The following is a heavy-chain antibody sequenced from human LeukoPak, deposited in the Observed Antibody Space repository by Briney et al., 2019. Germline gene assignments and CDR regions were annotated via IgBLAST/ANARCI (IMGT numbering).Heavy chain of an antibody. D-gene: IGHD1-26*01. CDR1: GYTFTSYD. CDR2: MNPNSGNT. Sequence: ASVKVSXKASGYTFTSYDINWVRQAPGQGLEWMGWMNPNSGNTGYAQKFQGRVTITRNTSISTAYMELSSLRSEDTAVYYCARGRRPSSGSSNRNWFDPWGQGTLVTVSS. CDR3: ARGRRPSSGSSNRNWFDP. V-gene: IGHV1-8*03. J-gene: IGHJ5*02.